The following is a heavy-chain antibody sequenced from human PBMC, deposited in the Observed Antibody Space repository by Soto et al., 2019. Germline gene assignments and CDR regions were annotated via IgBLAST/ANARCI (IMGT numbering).Heavy chain of an antibody. CDR2: INPNSGGT. D-gene: IGHD3-22*01. J-gene: IGHJ5*02. CDR1: GYTFTGYY. CDR3: ARGVVDYDSSGYYYGWFDP. Sequence: QEQLVQSGAEVKKPGASVKVSCKASGYTFTGYYMHWVRQAPGQGLEWMGWINPNSGGTNYAQKFQGWVTMTRDTSISTAYMELSRLRSDDTAVYYCARGVVDYDSSGYYYGWFDPWGQGTLVTVSS. V-gene: IGHV1-2*04.